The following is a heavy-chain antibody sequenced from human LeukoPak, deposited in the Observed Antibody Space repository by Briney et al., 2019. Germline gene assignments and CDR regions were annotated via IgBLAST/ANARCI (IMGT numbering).Heavy chain of an antibody. V-gene: IGHV3-74*01. J-gene: IGHJ4*02. CDR2: INSDGSST. D-gene: IGHD3-22*01. Sequence: GXSXXLXXAXXGFTFXSYXXRWVRQAPGKGXXXVSRINSDGSSTSYADSVKGRFTISRDNAKNTLYLQMNSLRAEDTAVYYCASYHDSSGYLFDYWGQGTLVTVSS. CDR1: GFTFXSYX. CDR3: ASYHDSSGYLFDY.